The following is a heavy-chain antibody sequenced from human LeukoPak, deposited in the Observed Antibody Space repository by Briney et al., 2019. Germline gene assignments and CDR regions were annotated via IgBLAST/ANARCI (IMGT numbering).Heavy chain of an antibody. J-gene: IGHJ6*02. Sequence: VASVKASCKASGFTFTSSAMQWVRQARGQRLEWIGWIVVGSGNTNYAQKFQERVTITRDMSTSTAYMELSSLRSEDTAVYYCAAESSPAPFYYYGMDVWGQGTTVTVSS. CDR1: GFTFTSSA. V-gene: IGHV1-58*02. CDR3: AAESSPAPFYYYGMDV. CDR2: IVVGSGNT. D-gene: IGHD6-6*01.